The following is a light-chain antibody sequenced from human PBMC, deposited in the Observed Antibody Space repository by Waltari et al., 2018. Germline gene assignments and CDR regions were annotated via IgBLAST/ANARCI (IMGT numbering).Light chain of an antibody. CDR3: QQYNYCPGT. Sequence: IAMTQSPATLSVSPGESATLSCRASQTVNTNLAWYLQKPGQAPRLLIYAASKRATGIPARFSGGGSGTEFTLTISGLQSEDSAVYYCQQYNYCPGTFGQGTTLDIK. J-gene: IGKJ2*01. CDR1: QTVNTN. V-gene: IGKV3-15*01. CDR2: AAS.